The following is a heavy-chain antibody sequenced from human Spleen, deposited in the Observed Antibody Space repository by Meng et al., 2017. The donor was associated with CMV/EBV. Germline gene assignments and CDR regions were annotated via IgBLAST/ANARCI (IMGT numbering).Heavy chain of an antibody. Sequence: GGSLRLSCAASEFTFSDYSMSWIRQAPGKGLEWVSYISSSYSLYYADSVKGRFTISRDNAKNSLYLQMNSLRAEDTAVYYCAREWERCSSTSCGYYWGQGTLVTVSS. CDR3: AREWERCSSTSCGYY. CDR2: ISSSYSL. D-gene: IGHD2-2*01. V-gene: IGHV3-11*04. J-gene: IGHJ4*02. CDR1: EFTFSDYS.